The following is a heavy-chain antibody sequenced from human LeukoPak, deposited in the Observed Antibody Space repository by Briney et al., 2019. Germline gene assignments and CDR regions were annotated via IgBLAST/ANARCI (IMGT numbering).Heavy chain of an antibody. CDR2: IYDSGTT. J-gene: IGHJ4*02. Sequence: PSETLSLTCTVSGGSISSYYWNWIRQPPGRGLERIGHIYDSGTTNYNPSLKSRVTISGDTSKNQFSLELNSVTAADTAVYYCARYGSGWDYWGQGTLVTVSS. V-gene: IGHV4-59*08. CDR1: GGSISSYY. CDR3: ARYGSGWDY. D-gene: IGHD6-25*01.